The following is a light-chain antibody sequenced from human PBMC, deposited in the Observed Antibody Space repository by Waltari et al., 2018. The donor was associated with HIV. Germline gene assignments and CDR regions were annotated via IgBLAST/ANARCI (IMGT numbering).Light chain of an antibody. CDR1: SIDIGGYNY. J-gene: IGLJ2*01. CDR2: EVT. Sequence: QSALTQPPSASGSPGQSFTISCTGPSIDIGGYNYVPWHQQHPGKAPNLIMTEVTKRPSGVPDRFSGSKSGNTASLTVSGLQAEDEAHYYCSSYAPTNNFYVLFGGGTALTVL. CDR3: SSYAPTNNFYVL. V-gene: IGLV2-8*01.